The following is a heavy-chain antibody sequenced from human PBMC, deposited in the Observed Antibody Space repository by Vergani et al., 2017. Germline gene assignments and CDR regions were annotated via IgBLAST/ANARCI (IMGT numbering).Heavy chain of an antibody. V-gene: IGHV3-23*01. CDR2: ISGSGGST. J-gene: IGHJ6*03. CDR3: AKVAVPDYYYYXMDV. Sequence: EVQLLESGGGLVQPGGSLRLSCAASGFTFRRHAMSWVRQAPGKGLGWVSAISGSGGSTYYADSVKGRFTISRDNSKNTLYLQMNSLRAEDTAVDYCAKVAVPDYYYYXMDVWGKGTTVTVSS. CDR1: GFTFRRHA. D-gene: IGHD2-2*01.